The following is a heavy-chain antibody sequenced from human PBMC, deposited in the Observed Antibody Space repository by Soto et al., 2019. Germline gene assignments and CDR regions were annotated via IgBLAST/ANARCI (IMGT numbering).Heavy chain of an antibody. J-gene: IGHJ4*02. CDR1: GFTFSSYW. CDR2: IKEDGSEQ. Sequence: PGGSLRLSCAASGFTFSSYWMTWVRQAPGKGLEWVAKIKEDGSEQNYVDSVKGRFTISRDNAKNSLYLQMNSLSVDDTAIYYCTRNQVKADYWGQGTLVTVSS. D-gene: IGHD3-22*01. CDR3: TRNQVKADY. V-gene: IGHV3-7*01.